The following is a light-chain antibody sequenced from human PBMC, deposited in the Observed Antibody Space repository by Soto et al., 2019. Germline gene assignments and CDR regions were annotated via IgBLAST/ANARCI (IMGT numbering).Light chain of an antibody. CDR1: QSISSW. V-gene: IGKV1-5*03. CDR2: KAS. CDR3: QQYSSYSWT. J-gene: IGKJ1*01. Sequence: DIQMTQSPSTLSASVGDRVTITCRASQSISSWLAWYQQKPGKAPNLLIYKASTLESGVPSRFSGSGFGTXXTLTISSLQPDDFAAYYCQQYSSYSWTFGQGTKVEIK.